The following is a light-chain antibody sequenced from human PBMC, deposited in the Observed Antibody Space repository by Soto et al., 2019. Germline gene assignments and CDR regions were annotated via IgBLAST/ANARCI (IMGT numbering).Light chain of an antibody. J-gene: IGKJ2*01. CDR2: DAS. V-gene: IGKV3-20*01. Sequence: EIVLTQSPGTLSLSPEERATLSCRASQSVRSNHLAWYKQKPGQAPRRLIYDASSRASGIPARFSGSGSGTDSTFSISRLEPKDCAVYYCQQYGCSPRTFGRGTKLEI. CDR1: QSVRSNH. CDR3: QQYGCSPRT.